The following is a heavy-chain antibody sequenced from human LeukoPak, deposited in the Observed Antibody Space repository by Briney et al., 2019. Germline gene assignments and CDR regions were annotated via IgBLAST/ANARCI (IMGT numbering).Heavy chain of an antibody. J-gene: IGHJ2*01. CDR3: ARDSVATFSWYFDF. CDR2: IHYSGNT. D-gene: IGHD3-3*02. Sequence: SETLSLTCAVYGGSFSGYYWSWIRQPPGKGLEWIGYIHYSGNTNYNPSLKSRVTMSVDTSKSQFSLRLISVSAADTAVYYCARDSVATFSWYFDFWGRGTLVSVSS. V-gene: IGHV4-59*01. CDR1: GGSFSGYY.